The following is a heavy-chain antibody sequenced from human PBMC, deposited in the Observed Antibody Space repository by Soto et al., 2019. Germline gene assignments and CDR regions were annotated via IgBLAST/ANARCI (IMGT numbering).Heavy chain of an antibody. CDR2: IWYDGSNK. Sequence: GGSLRLSCAASGFTFSSYGMHWVRQAPGKGLEWVAVIWYDGSNKYYADSVKGRFTISRDNSKNTLYLQMNSLRAEDTAVYYCARDSRYSNYGDYYGMDVWGQGTTVTVSS. CDR1: GFTFSSYG. J-gene: IGHJ6*02. D-gene: IGHD4-4*01. CDR3: ARDSRYSNYGDYYGMDV. V-gene: IGHV3-33*01.